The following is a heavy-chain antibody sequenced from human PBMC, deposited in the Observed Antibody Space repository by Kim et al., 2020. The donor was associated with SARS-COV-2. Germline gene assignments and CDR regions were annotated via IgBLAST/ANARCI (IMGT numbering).Heavy chain of an antibody. CDR3: AKGEYGYTDDAFDI. CDR2: ISGSGGST. Sequence: GGSLRLSCAASGFTFSSYAMSWVRQAPGKGLEWVSTISGSGGSTIYADSVKGRFTISRDNSKNTLYVQMSSLRAADTALYYCAKGEYGYTDDAFDIWGQGIMVTVSS. V-gene: IGHV3-23*01. J-gene: IGHJ3*02. CDR1: GFTFSSYA. D-gene: IGHD5-12*01.